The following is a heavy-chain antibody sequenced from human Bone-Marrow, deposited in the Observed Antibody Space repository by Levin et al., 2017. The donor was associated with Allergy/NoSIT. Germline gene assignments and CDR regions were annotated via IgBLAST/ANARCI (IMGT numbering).Heavy chain of an antibody. D-gene: IGHD6-13*01. CDR2: ISWNSGSI. V-gene: IGHV3-9*01. Sequence: GGSLRLSCAASGFTFDDYAMHWVRQAPGKGLEWVSGISWNSGSIGYADSVKGRFTISRDNAKNSLYLQMNSLRAEDTALYYCAKDMSGYSMPGAYFDYWGQGTLVTVSS. J-gene: IGHJ4*02. CDR1: GFTFDDYA. CDR3: AKDMSGYSMPGAYFDY.